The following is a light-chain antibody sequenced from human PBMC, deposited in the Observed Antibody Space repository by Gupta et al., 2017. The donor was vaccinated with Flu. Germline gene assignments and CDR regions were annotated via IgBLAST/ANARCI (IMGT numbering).Light chain of an antibody. CDR3: QQYQSWPLT. CDR2: AAS. Sequence: IVMTQSPATLSVSPGARVTLSCRASQSVNDNLAWYQQKPGQVPRLHIYAASTRATGIPARFSGSGSGTEFTLTGGSLQSEDFAICYCQQYQSWPLTFGDGTXVDVK. J-gene: IGKJ3*01. V-gene: IGKV3D-15*01. CDR1: QSVNDN.